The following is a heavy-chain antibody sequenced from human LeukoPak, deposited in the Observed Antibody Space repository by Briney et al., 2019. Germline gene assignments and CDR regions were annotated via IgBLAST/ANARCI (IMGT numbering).Heavy chain of an antibody. Sequence: GGSLRLSCAASGFTFSSYNMNWVRQAPGKGLEWVSYISSSSSTIYYADSVKGRFTISRDNAKNSLYLQMNSLRAEDTAVYYCAKGFLQLPHHDAFDIWGQGTMVTVSS. CDR1: GFTFSSYN. V-gene: IGHV3-48*04. CDR2: ISSSSSTI. J-gene: IGHJ3*02. CDR3: AKGFLQLPHHDAFDI. D-gene: IGHD2-2*01.